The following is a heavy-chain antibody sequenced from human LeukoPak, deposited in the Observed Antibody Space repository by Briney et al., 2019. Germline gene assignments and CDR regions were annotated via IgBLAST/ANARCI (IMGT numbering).Heavy chain of an antibody. CDR2: IYPGDSDT. D-gene: IGHD3-22*01. CDR3: ARQRYDSSGYYYVWAY. J-gene: IGHJ4*02. CDR1: GYGFTSYW. V-gene: IGHV5-51*01. Sequence: GESLKISCKGSGYGFTSYWIGWVRQMPGKGLEWMGIIYPGDSDTRYSPPFQGQVTISADKSISTAYLQWSSLKASDTAMYYCARQRYDSSGYYYVWAYWGQGTLVTVSS.